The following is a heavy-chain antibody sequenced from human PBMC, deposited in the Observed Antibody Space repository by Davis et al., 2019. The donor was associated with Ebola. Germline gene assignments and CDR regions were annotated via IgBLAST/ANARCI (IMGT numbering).Heavy chain of an antibody. CDR3: ASLVLCSSTSCFDY. V-gene: IGHV3-23*01. D-gene: IGHD2-2*01. J-gene: IGHJ4*02. CDR1: GFTFSSYA. Sequence: GESLKISCAASGFTFSSYAMSWVRQAPGKGLEWVSAISGSGGSTYYADSVKGRFTISRDNSKNTLYLQMNSLRAEDTAVYYCASLVLCSSTSCFDYWGQGTLVTVSS. CDR2: ISGSGGST.